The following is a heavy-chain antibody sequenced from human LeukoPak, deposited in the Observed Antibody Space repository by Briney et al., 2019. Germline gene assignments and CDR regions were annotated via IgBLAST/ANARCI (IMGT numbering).Heavy chain of an antibody. Sequence: GGSLRLSCAASGFTFSTYAMHWVRQAPGKGLEWVAFIWPDGSKKYYADSVKGRFAISRETSKNTVYLQMNDLRPEDTALYFCAKISSSAESNFDYWGQGTLLTVSS. J-gene: IGHJ4*02. D-gene: IGHD6-25*01. CDR1: GFTFSTYA. CDR3: AKISSSAESNFDY. V-gene: IGHV3-30*02. CDR2: IWPDGSKK.